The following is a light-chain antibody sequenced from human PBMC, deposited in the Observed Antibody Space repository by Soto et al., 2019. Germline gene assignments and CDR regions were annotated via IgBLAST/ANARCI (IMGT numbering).Light chain of an antibody. J-gene: IGKJ4*01. CDR3: QQYNNWPPLT. V-gene: IGKV3D-15*01. Sequence: QSPGILSASPGERATPSCRGSQSVTRSYLAWYQQKPGQDPRLXXSGSSNRANGRPDRFSGSGSGTELTLTISSLQSEDFAVYYCQQYNNWPPLTFGGGTKVDIK. CDR2: GSS. CDR1: QSVTRSY.